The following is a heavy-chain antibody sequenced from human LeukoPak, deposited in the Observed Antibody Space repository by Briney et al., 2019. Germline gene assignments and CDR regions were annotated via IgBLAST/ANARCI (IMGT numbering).Heavy chain of an antibody. CDR3: ARGRFNYDSSGYSSFYH. J-gene: IGHJ4*02. CDR2: IWYDGSNK. CDR1: GFTFSSYG. V-gene: IGHV3-33*01. Sequence: PGGSLRLSCAASGFTFSSYGMHWVRQAPGKGLEWVAVIWYDGSNKYYADSVKGRFTISRDNAKNSLYLQMNSLRAEDTAVYYCARGRFNYDSSGYSSFYHWGQGTLVTVSS. D-gene: IGHD3-22*01.